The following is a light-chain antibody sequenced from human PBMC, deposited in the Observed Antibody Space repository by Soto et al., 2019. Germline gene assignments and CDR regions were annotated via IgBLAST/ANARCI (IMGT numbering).Light chain of an antibody. Sequence: EILITQSPATLSVSAGERATLSCRAGQNIHTNLAWYQQKPGQATRLPFYGASTGDTGLPARFSGSGSGTEFTLTINSLQAEDCAVYYCQQYYNWPRTFGQGTRLEIK. V-gene: IGKV3-15*01. CDR3: QQYYNWPRT. CDR2: GAS. J-gene: IGKJ5*01. CDR1: QNIHTN.